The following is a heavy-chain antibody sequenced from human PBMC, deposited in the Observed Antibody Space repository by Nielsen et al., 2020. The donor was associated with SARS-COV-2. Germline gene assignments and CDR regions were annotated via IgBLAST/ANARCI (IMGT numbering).Heavy chain of an antibody. D-gene: IGHD1-26*01. CDR1: GFTFSSYG. CDR3: AKDHFQWELPGGYFDY. J-gene: IGHJ4*02. CDR2: ISYDGSNK. Sequence: GEPLEISCAASGFTFSSYGMHWVRQAPGKGVEWVAVISYDGSNKYYADSVKGRFTISRDNSKNTLYLQMNSLRAEDTAVYYCAKDHFQWELPGGYFDYWGQGTLVTVSS. V-gene: IGHV3-30*18.